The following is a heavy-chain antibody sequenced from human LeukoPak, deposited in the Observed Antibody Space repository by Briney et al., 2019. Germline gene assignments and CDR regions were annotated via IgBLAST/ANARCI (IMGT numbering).Heavy chain of an antibody. J-gene: IGHJ4*02. CDR1: EFTLRTYW. V-gene: IGHV3-7*01. Sequence: GGSLRLSCAASEFTLRTYWMSWVRQAPGKGLEWVANIKQDGNEKYYVDSVKGRFTISRDNAKNSLSLQMNSLRAEDTAVYYCARAPRRCSGGSCYSSTFDYWGQGTLVTVSS. CDR2: IKQDGNEK. CDR3: ARAPRRCSGGSCYSSTFDY. D-gene: IGHD2-15*01.